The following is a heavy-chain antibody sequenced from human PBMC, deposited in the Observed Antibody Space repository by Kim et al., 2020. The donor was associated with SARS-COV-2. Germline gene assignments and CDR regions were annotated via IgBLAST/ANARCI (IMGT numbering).Heavy chain of an antibody. V-gene: IGHV3-7*01. Sequence: GGSLRLSCAASGFTFSSYWMSWVRQAPGKGLEWVANIKQDGSEKYYVDSVKGRFTISRDNAKNSLYLQMNSLRAEDTAVYYCARPGQQLDSYYYGMDVWGQGTTVTVSS. CDR2: IKQDGSEK. D-gene: IGHD6-13*01. CDR1: GFTFSSYW. J-gene: IGHJ6*02. CDR3: ARPGQQLDSYYYGMDV.